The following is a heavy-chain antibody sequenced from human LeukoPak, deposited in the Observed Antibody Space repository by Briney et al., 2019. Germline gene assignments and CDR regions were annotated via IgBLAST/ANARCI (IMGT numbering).Heavy chain of an antibody. CDR2: INPNSGGT. J-gene: IGHJ3*02. V-gene: IGHV1-2*02. CDR1: GYTFTGYY. Sequence: GASVKVSCKASGYTFTGYYMHWVRQAPGQGLEGMGWINPNSGGTNYAQKFQGRVTMTRDTSISTAYMELSRLRSDDTAVYYCARETSFYDILTGRDAFDIWGQGTMVTVSS. D-gene: IGHD3-9*01. CDR3: ARETSFYDILTGRDAFDI.